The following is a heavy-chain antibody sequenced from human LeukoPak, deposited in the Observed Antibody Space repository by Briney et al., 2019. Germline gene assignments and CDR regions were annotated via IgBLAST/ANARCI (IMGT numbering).Heavy chain of an antibody. V-gene: IGHV4-59*01. CDR3: ASSGSGSYYNGFDI. D-gene: IGHD3-10*01. CDR2: IFYSGST. J-gene: IGHJ3*02. CDR1: GGSIRNYY. Sequence: PSETLSLTCSVSGGSIRNYYWTWIRQPPGKGLEWIGYIFYSGSTNYNPSLKSRVTISLDTSKNHFSLKLNSVTAADTAVYYCASSGSGSYYNGFDIWGQGTMVTVAS.